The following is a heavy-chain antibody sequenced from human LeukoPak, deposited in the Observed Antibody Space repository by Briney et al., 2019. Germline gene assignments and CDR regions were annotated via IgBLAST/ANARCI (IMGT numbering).Heavy chain of an antibody. J-gene: IGHJ4*02. Sequence: PSETLSLTCTVSGGSISATNSYWGWIRQPPGKGLEWIGSIYYSGSTYYTPSLNSRVTISVDTSKNQFSLKLSSVTAADTAIYYCARHGASGIYPRFYFDYWGQGTLVPVSS. CDR1: GGSISATNSY. CDR2: IYYSGST. V-gene: IGHV4-39*01. CDR3: ARHGASGIYPRFYFDY. D-gene: IGHD1-26*01.